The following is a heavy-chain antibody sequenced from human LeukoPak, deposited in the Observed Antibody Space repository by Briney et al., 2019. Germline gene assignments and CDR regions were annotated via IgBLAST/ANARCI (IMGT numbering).Heavy chain of an antibody. J-gene: IGHJ3*02. D-gene: IGHD5-18*01. CDR2: MNPNSGNT. V-gene: IGHV1-8*01. CDR3: ARENHERGYSYGDDAFDI. CDR1: GYTFTSYY. Sequence: ASVKVSCKASGYTFTSYYMHWVRQAPGQGLEWMGWMNPNSGNTGYAQKFQGRVTITRNTSISTAYMELSSLRSEDTAVYYCARENHERGYSYGDDAFDIWGQGTMVTVSS.